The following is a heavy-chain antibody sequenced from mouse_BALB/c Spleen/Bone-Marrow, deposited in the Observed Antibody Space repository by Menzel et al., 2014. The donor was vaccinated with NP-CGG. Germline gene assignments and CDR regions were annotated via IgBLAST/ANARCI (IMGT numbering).Heavy chain of an antibody. J-gene: IGHJ4*01. CDR1: GFSLTGYG. V-gene: IGHV2-6-7*01. Sequence: QVQLQQPGPGLVAPSQSLSITCTVSGFSLTGYGVSWVRQPPGKGLEWLGMIWGDGSTDYNSALKSRLSITKDNSKSQVFLKMSSLQTDDAARYYCARDSFLITRALGYWGQGTSVTVSS. D-gene: IGHD2-4*01. CDR3: ARDSFLITRALGY. CDR2: IWGDGST.